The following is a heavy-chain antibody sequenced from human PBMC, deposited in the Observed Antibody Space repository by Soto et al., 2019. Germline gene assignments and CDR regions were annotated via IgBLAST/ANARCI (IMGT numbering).Heavy chain of an antibody. CDR3: ARGGGTVFSAGYCSGGSCYSIGRFDP. D-gene: IGHD2-15*01. V-gene: IGHV4-34*01. CDR2: INHSGST. J-gene: IGHJ5*02. CDR1: GGSFSGYY. Sequence: SETLSLTCAVYGGSFSGYYWSWIRQPPGKGLEWIGEINHSGSTNYNPSLKSRVTISVDTSKNQFSLKLSSVTAADTAVYYCARGGGTVFSAGYCSGGSCYSIGRFDPWGQGTLVTVSS.